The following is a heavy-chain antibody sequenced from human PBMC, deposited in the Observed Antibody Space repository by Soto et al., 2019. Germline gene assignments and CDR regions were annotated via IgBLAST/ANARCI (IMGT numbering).Heavy chain of an antibody. J-gene: IGHJ4*02. CDR3: ARQGRYGDYYFDH. V-gene: IGHV4-59*08. CDR1: GASISGYY. D-gene: IGHD4-17*01. Sequence: SETLSLTCTVSGASISGYYWSWIRQPPGKGPEWIGYIYYSGSSNYSPSLKSRVTMSVDTSKNQFSLKLGSVAAADTAVYYCARQGRYGDYYFDHWGQGTPVTVSA. CDR2: IYYSGSS.